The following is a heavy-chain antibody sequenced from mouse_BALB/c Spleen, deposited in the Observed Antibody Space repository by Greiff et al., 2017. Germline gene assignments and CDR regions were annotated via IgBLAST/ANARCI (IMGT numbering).Heavy chain of an antibody. J-gene: IGHJ2*01. D-gene: IGHD2-4*01. CDR1: GYTFASYD. Sequence: VQLQQSGPEQVKPGALVKISCKASGYTFASYDINWVKQRPGQGLEWIGWIYPGDGSTKYNEKFKGKATLTADKSSSTAYMQLSSLTSENSAVYFCARGDYGGGWGYWGQGTTLTVSS. V-gene: IGHV1S56*01. CDR3: ARGDYGGGWGY. CDR2: IYPGDGST.